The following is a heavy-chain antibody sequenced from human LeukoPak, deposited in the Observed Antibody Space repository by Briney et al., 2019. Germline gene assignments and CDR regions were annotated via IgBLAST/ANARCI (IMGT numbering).Heavy chain of an antibody. CDR3: AREGTVWFGELRALDY. CDR1: GGSISSSSYY. V-gene: IGHV4-39*07. J-gene: IGHJ4*02. CDR2: IYYSGST. D-gene: IGHD3-10*01. Sequence: SETLSLTCTVSGGSISSSSYYWGWIRQPPGTGLEWIGSIYYSGSTYYNPSLKSRVTISVDTSKNQFSLKLSSVTAADTAVYYCAREGTVWFGELRALDYWGQGTLVTVSS.